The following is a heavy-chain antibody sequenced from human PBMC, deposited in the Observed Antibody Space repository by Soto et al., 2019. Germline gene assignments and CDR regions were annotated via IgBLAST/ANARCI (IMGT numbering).Heavy chain of an antibody. Sequence: GASVKVSCKASGYSFTDYHIHWVRQAPGQGLEWLGRINPKSGGTSTAQKFQGWVTMTTDTSISTAFMELTRLTSDDTAIYYCARFDSTACSSGVCSFFYNLGMDVWGQGTTVTVSS. CDR3: ARFDSTACSSGVCSFFYNLGMDV. CDR1: GYSFTDYH. V-gene: IGHV1-2*04. D-gene: IGHD2-8*01. CDR2: INPKSGGT. J-gene: IGHJ6*02.